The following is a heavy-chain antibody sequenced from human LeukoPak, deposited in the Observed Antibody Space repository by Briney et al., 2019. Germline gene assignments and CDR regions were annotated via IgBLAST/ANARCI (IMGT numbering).Heavy chain of an antibody. Sequence: ASVKLICNASGYTFTDYYMHWERQAPGQGLELMGSLHPNSGGTNYAQKFQGRVTMTRDTSISTAYMELSRLRSDDTAVYYCARDGYHDILTGHRNWSDPSGQGTLVTASS. CDR3: ARDGYHDILTGHRNWSDP. D-gene: IGHD3-9*01. J-gene: IGHJ5*02. CDR1: GYTFTDYY. V-gene: IGHV1-2*02. CDR2: LHPNSGGT.